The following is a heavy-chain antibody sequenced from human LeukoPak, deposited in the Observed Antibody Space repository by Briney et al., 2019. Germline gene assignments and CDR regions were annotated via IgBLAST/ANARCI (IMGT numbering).Heavy chain of an antibody. CDR3: ASLKNYYDSSGYLVTDAFDI. D-gene: IGHD3-22*01. CDR2: ISGYNGNT. V-gene: IGHV1-18*01. CDR1: GYTFTTYN. Sequence: ASVKLSCKASGYTFTTYNINWVRHAPRQGLEWIRWISGYNGNTNYAQKLQGRVTMTTDTSTSTAYMELRSLKSDDTAVYYCASLKNYYDSSGYLVTDAFDIWGQGTMVTVSS. J-gene: IGHJ3*02.